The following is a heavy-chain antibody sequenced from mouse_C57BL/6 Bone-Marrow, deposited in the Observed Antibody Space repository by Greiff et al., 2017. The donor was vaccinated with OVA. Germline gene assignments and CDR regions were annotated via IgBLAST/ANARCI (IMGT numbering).Heavy chain of an antibody. J-gene: IGHJ4*01. CDR2: IDPSDSYT. CDR3: ARELGRRDAMDY. D-gene: IGHD4-1*01. CDR1: GYTFTSSW. Sequence: QVQLQQPGAELVMPGASVKLSCKASGYTFTSSWMHWVKQRPGQGLEWIGEIDPSDSYTNYNHKFKGKSTLTVNKSSSTAYMQRSSRTAEDAAVYYCARELGRRDAMDYWGQGTSVTVSS. V-gene: IGHV1-69*01.